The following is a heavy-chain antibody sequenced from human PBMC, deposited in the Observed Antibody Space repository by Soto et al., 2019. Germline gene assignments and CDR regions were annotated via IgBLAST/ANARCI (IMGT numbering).Heavy chain of an antibody. CDR1: GFTFSSYA. CDR3: AKDVGDYSNYPYNWFDP. D-gene: IGHD4-4*01. V-gene: IGHV3-23*01. CDR2: ISGSGGNT. J-gene: IGHJ5*02. Sequence: RGSLRLPCAGSGFTFSSYAMSWVRQAPEKGLEWVSAISGSGGNTYYADSVKGRFTISRDNSKNTLYLQMNSLRAEDTAVYYCAKDVGDYSNYPYNWFDPWGQGTLVTVSS.